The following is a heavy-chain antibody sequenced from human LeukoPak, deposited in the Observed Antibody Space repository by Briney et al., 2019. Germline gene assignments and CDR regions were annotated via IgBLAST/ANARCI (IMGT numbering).Heavy chain of an antibody. CDR2: IYYSGST. Sequence: SETLSLTCTVSGGSIRGHYWSWIRQPPGKGLEWIGYIYYSGSTNYNPSLKSRVTISVDTSKNQFSLKLNSVTAADTAVYYCASSSWYWYYFDCWGQGTLVTVSS. V-gene: IGHV4-59*11. CDR1: GGSIRGHY. D-gene: IGHD6-13*01. J-gene: IGHJ4*02. CDR3: ASSSWYWYYFDC.